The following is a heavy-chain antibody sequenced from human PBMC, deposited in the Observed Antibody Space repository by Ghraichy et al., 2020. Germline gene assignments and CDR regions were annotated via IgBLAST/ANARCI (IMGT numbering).Heavy chain of an antibody. CDR1: GGSISSSSYY. D-gene: IGHD4-23*01. Sequence: SQTLSLTCTVSGGSISSSSYYWGWIRQPPGKGLEWIGSIYYSGSTYYNPSLKSRVTISVDTSKNQFSLKLSSVTAADTAVYYCARHQGVNAFDIWGQGTMVTVSS. CDR2: IYYSGST. CDR3: ARHQGVNAFDI. J-gene: IGHJ3*02. V-gene: IGHV4-39*01.